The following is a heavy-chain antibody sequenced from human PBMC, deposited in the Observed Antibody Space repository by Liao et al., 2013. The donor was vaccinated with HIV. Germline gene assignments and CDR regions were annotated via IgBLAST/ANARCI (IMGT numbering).Heavy chain of an antibody. CDR1: GGSFSGYY. D-gene: IGHD6-19*01. J-gene: IGHJ4*02. Sequence: QVQLQQWGAGLLKPSETLSLTCAVYGGSFSGYYWSWIRQPPGKGLEWIGEINHSGSTNYNPSLKSRVTISVDTSKNQFSLNLNSVTAADTALYYCARAGRIAVAGNYGXRYWGQGTLVTVSS. V-gene: IGHV4-34*01. CDR3: ARAGRIAVAGNYGXRY. CDR2: INHSGST.